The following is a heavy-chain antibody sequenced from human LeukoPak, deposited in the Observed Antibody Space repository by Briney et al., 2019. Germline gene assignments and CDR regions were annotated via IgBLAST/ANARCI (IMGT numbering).Heavy chain of an antibody. CDR1: GYTFTGYY. J-gene: IGHJ1*01. CDR3: ARGIDRKAPEYFQH. D-gene: IGHD3-9*01. CDR2: INPNSGGT. V-gene: IGHV1-2*02. Sequence: ASVKVSCKASGYTFTGYYMHWLRQAPGQGLEWMGWINPNSGGTNYAQKFQGGVTMTRDTSISTAYMELSRLRSDDTAVYYCARGIDRKAPEYFQHWGQGTLVTVSS.